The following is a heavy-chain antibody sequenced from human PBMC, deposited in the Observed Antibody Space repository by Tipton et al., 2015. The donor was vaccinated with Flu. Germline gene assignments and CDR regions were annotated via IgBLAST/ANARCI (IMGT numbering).Heavy chain of an antibody. CDR2: FYNNEST. CDR1: GGSISTYY. CDR3: AREGDDYSRGWYAS. J-gene: IGHJ5*02. Sequence: TLSLTCSVSGGSISTYYWSWIRQPAGKGLEWVGHFYNNESTRYNPSLKNRCTMSADTSRSQFSLKVTSVTAADTAVYFCAREGDDYSRGWYASWGQGILVTVSS. V-gene: IGHV4-4*07. D-gene: IGHD6-19*01.